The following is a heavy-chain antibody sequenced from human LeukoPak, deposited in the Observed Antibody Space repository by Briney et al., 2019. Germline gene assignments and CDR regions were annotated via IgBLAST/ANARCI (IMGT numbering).Heavy chain of an antibody. CDR3: AKDKEQWYSSGWPDY. D-gene: IGHD6-19*01. V-gene: IGHV3-23*01. CDR2: ISGSGGST. Sequence: PGGSLRLSCAASGFTFSSYAMSWVRQAPGKGLEWVSAISGSGGSTYYADSVKGRFTISRDNSKNSLYLQMNSLRAEDTALYYCAKDKEQWYSSGWPDYWGQGTLVTVSS. CDR1: GFTFSSYA. J-gene: IGHJ4*02.